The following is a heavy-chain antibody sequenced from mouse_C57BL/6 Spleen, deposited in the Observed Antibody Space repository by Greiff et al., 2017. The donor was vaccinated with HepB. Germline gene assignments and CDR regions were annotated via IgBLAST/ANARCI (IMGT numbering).Heavy chain of an antibody. CDR1: GYTFTSYW. Sequence: QVQLKQPGAELVRPGSSVKLSCKASGYTFTSYWMDWVKQRPGQGLEWIGNIYPSDSETHYNQKFKDKATLTVDKSSSTAYMQLSSLTSEDSAVYYCAREGVTLDYWGQGTTLTVSS. D-gene: IGHD2-2*01. J-gene: IGHJ2*01. CDR3: AREGVTLDY. V-gene: IGHV1-61*01. CDR2: IYPSDSET.